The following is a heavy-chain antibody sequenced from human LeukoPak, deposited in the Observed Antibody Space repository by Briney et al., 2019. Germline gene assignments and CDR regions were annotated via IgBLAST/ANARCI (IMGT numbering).Heavy chain of an antibody. CDR1: GFTFSSYW. J-gene: IGHJ4*02. V-gene: IGHV3-74*01. CDR3: ARVRSSGWSYFDY. Sequence: GGSLRLSCAASGFTFSSYWMHWVRQAPGKGRVGVSRIDSDGSSTSYADSVKGRFTISRDNAKNTEYLQMNSLRAEDTAVYYCARVRSSGWSYFDYWGQGTLVTVSS. D-gene: IGHD6-19*01. CDR2: IDSDGSST.